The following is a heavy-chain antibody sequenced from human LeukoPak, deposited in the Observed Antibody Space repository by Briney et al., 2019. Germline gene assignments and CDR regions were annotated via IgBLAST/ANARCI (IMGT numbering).Heavy chain of an antibody. D-gene: IGHD1-1*01. CDR1: GGSFSGYY. CDR2: INHSGST. J-gene: IGHJ4*02. CDR3: ARALHTTSYDY. Sequence: SETLSLTCAVYGGSFSGYYWSWIRQPPGKGLEWIGEINHSGSTNYNSSLKRRVTISVDTSKNQFSLKLSSVTAADTAVYYCARALHTTSYDYWGQGTLVTVSS. V-gene: IGHV4-34*01.